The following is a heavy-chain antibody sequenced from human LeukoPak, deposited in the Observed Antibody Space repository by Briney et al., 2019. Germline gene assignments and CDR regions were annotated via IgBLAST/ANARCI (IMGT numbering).Heavy chain of an antibody. V-gene: IGHV4-61*01. CDR1: GDSISSGTFY. CDR2: IYYSGST. J-gene: IGHJ5*02. CDR3: ARASSPRSATNWFDP. Sequence: SETLSLTCTVSGDSISSGTFYWGWVRQPPGKGLEWIGYIYYSGSTNYNPSLKSRVTISVDTSKNQFSLKLSSVTAADTAVYYCARASSPRSATNWFDPWGQGTLVTVSS. D-gene: IGHD2-15*01.